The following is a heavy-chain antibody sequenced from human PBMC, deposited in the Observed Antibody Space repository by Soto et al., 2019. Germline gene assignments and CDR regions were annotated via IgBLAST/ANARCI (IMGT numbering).Heavy chain of an antibody. CDR2: ISGSGGST. J-gene: IGHJ6*03. V-gene: IGHV3-23*01. D-gene: IGHD2-15*01. CDR1: GFTFSSYA. CDR3: AKDIVVVVAARYYYYMDV. Sequence: GGSLRLSCAASGFTFSSYAMSWVRQAPGKGLEWVSAISGSGGSTYYADSVKGRFTISRDNSKNTLYLQMNSLRAEDTAVYYCAKDIVVVVAARYYYYMDVWGKGTTVTVSS.